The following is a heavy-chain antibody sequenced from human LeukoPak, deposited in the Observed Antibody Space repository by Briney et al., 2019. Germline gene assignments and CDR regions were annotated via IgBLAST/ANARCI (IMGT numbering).Heavy chain of an antibody. Sequence: GASVKVSCKASGYTFTGYYMHWVRQAPGQGLEWMGWINPNSGGTNYAQKFRGRVTMARDTSISTAYMELSRLRSDDTAVYYCASELLSHDAFDIWGQGTMVTVSS. V-gene: IGHV1-2*02. CDR2: INPNSGGT. CDR3: ASELLSHDAFDI. J-gene: IGHJ3*02. CDR1: GYTFTGYY. D-gene: IGHD1-14*01.